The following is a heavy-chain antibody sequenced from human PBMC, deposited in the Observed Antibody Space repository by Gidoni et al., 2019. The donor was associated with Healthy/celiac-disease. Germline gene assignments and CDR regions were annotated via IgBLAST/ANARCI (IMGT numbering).Heavy chain of an antibody. J-gene: IGHJ4*02. Sequence: QAPGKGLEWLANIKGDGSEKYYVDSMKGRVTISRDNTKNSLYLQVTSLRAEDTAVYYCARVGSSTTGQVDYWGQGTLVTVSS. CDR3: ARVGSSTTGQVDY. CDR2: IKGDGSEK. D-gene: IGHD2-2*01. V-gene: IGHV3-7*03.